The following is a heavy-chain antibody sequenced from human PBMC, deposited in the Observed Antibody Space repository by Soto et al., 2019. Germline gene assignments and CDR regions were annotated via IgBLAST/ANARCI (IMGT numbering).Heavy chain of an antibody. Sequence: ESGPTLVNPTQTLTVTCTFSGFSLLTSGEGVGWIRQPPGKALEWLGLIYWDDDKRYSPSLKSRLTIIKDTSINQVFLIMTTVDPVDSATYYCAHRSPYRGSGNPGWFASWGQGILVTVSA. D-gene: IGHD6-19*01. CDR2: IYWDDDK. CDR1: GFSLLTSGEG. CDR3: AHRSPYRGSGNPGWFAS. V-gene: IGHV2-5*02. J-gene: IGHJ4*02.